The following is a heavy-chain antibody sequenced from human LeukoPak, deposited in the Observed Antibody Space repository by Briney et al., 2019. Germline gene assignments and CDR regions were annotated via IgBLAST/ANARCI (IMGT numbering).Heavy chain of an antibody. CDR2: IYYSGST. V-gene: IGHV4-59*01. J-gene: IGHJ3*01. D-gene: IGHD3/OR15-3a*01. CDR3: ARKGLGRRDGFDV. Sequence: PAETLSLTCTVSSGSINSNYWSWIRQPPGKGLEWIGYIYYSGSTSYNPSLKSRVIISVDTSKNQFSLKLSSVTAADTAVYYCARKGLGRRDGFDVWGQGTMVTVSS. CDR1: SGSINSNY.